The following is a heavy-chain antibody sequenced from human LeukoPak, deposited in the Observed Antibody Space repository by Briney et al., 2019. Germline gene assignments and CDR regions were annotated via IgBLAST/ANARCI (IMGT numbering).Heavy chain of an antibody. V-gene: IGHV3-53*01. CDR3: ARLPDTVTTKGYYYYYYMDV. J-gene: IGHJ6*03. D-gene: IGHD4-17*01. Sequence: PGGSLRLSCAVCGFTVSHYYMSWVRQAPGKGLEWVSVIYSGGSTYYADSVKGRFTISRDNSKSTLYLQMNSLRAEDTAVYYCARLPDTVTTKGYYYYYYMDVWGKGTTVTVSS. CDR2: IYSGGST. CDR1: GFTVSHYY.